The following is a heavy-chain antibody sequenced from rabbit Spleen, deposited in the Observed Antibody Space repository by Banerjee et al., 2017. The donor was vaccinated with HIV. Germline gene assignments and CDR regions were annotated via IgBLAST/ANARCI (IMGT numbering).Heavy chain of an antibody. Sequence: QQQLVESGGGLVKPWASLTLTCKVSGFSFRNNAVMFWVRQAPGKGLEWIACINAVTGKAAYASWAKGRFTFSKTSSATVTLQMTSLTAADTATYFCARDTSSGWGVVSYYFNLWGPGTLVTVS. CDR1: GFSFRNNAV. V-gene: IGHV1S45*01. J-gene: IGHJ4*01. CDR2: INAVTGKA. D-gene: IGHD4-1*01. CDR3: ARDTSSGWGVVSYYFNL.